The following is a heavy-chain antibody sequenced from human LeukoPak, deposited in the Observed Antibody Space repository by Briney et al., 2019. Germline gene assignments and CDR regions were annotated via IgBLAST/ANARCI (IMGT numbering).Heavy chain of an antibody. CDR1: GGSISSSSYY. D-gene: IGHD3-22*01. CDR2: IYYSGTT. Sequence: SETLSLTCTVSGGSISSSSYYWGWIRQPPGKGLEWFGSIYYSGTTYYNPSHKSRVTISVDTSKNQFSLKLSSVTAADTAVYYCARCHSSGFPGYGGQGTLVTVSS. J-gene: IGHJ4*02. V-gene: IGHV4-39*01. CDR3: ARCHSSGFPGY.